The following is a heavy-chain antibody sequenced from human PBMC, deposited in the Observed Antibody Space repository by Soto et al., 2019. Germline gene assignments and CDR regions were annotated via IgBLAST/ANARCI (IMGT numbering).Heavy chain of an antibody. CDR2: IWYDGNIM. V-gene: IGHV3-33*01. D-gene: IGHD5-12*01. J-gene: IGHJ4*02. CDR1: GFIFSSFC. CDR3: ARDPHSGYDRYFDY. Sequence: GGSLRLSCAASGFIFSSFCMHWVRQAPGKGLEWVAVIWYDGNIMYYAESVRGRFTVSRDNSKNMLYLQMNSLRAEDTAVYYCARDPHSGYDRYFDYWGQGTLVTVSS.